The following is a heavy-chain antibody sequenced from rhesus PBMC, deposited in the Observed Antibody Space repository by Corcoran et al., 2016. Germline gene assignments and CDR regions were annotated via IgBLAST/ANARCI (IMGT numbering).Heavy chain of an antibody. CDR3: AKAPYGIGLDF. J-gene: IGHJ4*01. Sequence: EVQLVESGGGLVQPGGSLRLSCTGSEFTFSSYYMFWVRQAPGKWVEWVTNINTGGGSTWYTDSVKGRFTISRENAKNTLYLQMDSLRTEDTAVYYCAKAPYGIGLDFWGQGVLVTVSS. CDR2: INTGGGST. V-gene: IGHV3-8*01. CDR1: EFTFSSYY. D-gene: IGHD4-29*01.